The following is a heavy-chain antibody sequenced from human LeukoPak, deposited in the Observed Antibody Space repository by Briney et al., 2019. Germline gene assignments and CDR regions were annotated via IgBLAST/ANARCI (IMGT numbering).Heavy chain of an antibody. D-gene: IGHD5-18*01. CDR2: THYSGST. J-gene: IGHJ4*02. Sequence: PSETLSLTCTVSGGSISSYYWSWIRQPPGKGLEWIGNTHYSGSTNYNPSLKSRVTISVATSKNQFSLEVSSVTAADTAVYYCARGYRGFDYWGQGTLLTVSS. CDR3: ARGYRGFDY. CDR1: GGSISSYY. V-gene: IGHV4-59*08.